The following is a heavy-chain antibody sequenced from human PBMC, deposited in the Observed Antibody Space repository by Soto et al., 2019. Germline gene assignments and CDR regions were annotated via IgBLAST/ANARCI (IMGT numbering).Heavy chain of an antibody. Sequence: GGSLRLSCAASGFTFSSYAMHWVRQAPGKGLEWVAVISYDGSNKYYADSVKGRFTISRDNSKNTLYLQMNSLRAEDTAVYYCAGKQWLGSQYYFDYWGQGTLVTVSS. CDR3: AGKQWLGSQYYFDY. CDR1: GFTFSSYA. D-gene: IGHD6-19*01. J-gene: IGHJ4*02. CDR2: ISYDGSNK. V-gene: IGHV3-30-3*01.